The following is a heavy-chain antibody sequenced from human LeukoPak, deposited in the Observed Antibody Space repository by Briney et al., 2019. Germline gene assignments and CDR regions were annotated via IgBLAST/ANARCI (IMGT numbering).Heavy chain of an antibody. D-gene: IGHD2-15*01. CDR2: ISGSGGST. V-gene: IGHV3-23*01. J-gene: IGHJ4*02. CDR1: GFTFSSYA. Sequence: GGSLRLSCAASGFTFSSYAMSWVRQAPGKGLEWVSAISGSGGSTYYADSVKGRFAISRDNSKNTLYLQMNSLRAEDTAVYYCARDPDVGGSAYVFDYWGQGTLVTVSS. CDR3: ARDPDVGGSAYVFDY.